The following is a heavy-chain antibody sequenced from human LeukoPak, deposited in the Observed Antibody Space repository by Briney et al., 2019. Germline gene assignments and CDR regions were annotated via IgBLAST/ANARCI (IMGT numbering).Heavy chain of an antibody. V-gene: IGHV3-74*01. Sequence: GGSLRLSCAASGFTFSSYWMHWVRQAPGKGLVWVSRISGDGTTTTYADAVKGRFTISRDSAKNTVSLQMNSLRAEDTAVYYCATRVGAQGDWGQGTLVTVSS. CDR3: ATRVGAQGD. D-gene: IGHD1-26*01. CDR2: ISGDGTTT. CDR1: GFTFSSYW. J-gene: IGHJ4*02.